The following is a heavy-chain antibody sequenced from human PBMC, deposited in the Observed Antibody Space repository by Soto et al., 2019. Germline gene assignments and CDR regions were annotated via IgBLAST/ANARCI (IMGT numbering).Heavy chain of an antibody. CDR1: GGSISGHY. V-gene: IGHV4-59*11. D-gene: IGHD6-19*01. Sequence: KPSETLSLTCTVSGGSISGHYWIWIRQPPGKRLEWIGYIFYSGSTDYNPSLKSRVTMSVDTSKNQFSLKLSSVTAADTAVYYCARVGSSGWSPDYWGHGTLVTVSS. CDR3: ARVGSSGWSPDY. CDR2: IFYSGST. J-gene: IGHJ4*01.